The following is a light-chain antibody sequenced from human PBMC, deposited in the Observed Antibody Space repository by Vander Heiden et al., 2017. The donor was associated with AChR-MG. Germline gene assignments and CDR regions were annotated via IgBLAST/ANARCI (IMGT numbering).Light chain of an antibody. CDR1: SSHVGGYNY. V-gene: IGLV2-14*03. CDR3: SSYTSRSTLV. CDR2: DVS. Sequence: SVSGSPGQSITIYCTGTSSHVGGYNYVSWYQQHPGSAPKCWMYDVSSRPSGVSNRFSGSKSGNKASLTISGLQAEDEADDYCSSYTSRSTLVFGGGTKLTVL. J-gene: IGLJ3*02.